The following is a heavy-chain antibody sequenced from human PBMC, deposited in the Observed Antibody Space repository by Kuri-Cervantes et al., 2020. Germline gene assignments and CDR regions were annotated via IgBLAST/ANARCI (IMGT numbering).Heavy chain of an antibody. D-gene: IGHD5-24*01. CDR2: ISSSGSTM. CDR1: GFTFSDYY. J-gene: IGHJ4*02. Sequence: LSLTCAAPGFTFSDYYMSWIRQAPGKGLEWVSYISSSGSTMYDADSVRGRCTISRDNAKNSLYLQMNSLRAEATAVYYCARGPLDGYIPYCGQGTLVTVSS. CDR3: ARGPLDGYIPY. V-gene: IGHV3-11*01.